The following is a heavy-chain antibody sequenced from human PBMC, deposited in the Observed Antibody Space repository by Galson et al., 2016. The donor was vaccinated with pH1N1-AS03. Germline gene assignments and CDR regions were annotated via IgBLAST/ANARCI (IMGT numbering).Heavy chain of an antibody. J-gene: IGHJ4*02. V-gene: IGHV4-38-2*01. CDR1: GFTFSTYA. CDR2: IYYNRGT. D-gene: IGHD4/OR15-4a*01. Sequence: LRLSCAASGFTFSTYAMTWVRQPPGKGLERIGSIYYNRGTYYSPSLKSRLTISMDTSKNQFSLKLSSVTAADTAVYYCARQRYGGNTDWGQGTLVTVSS. CDR3: ARQRYGGNTD.